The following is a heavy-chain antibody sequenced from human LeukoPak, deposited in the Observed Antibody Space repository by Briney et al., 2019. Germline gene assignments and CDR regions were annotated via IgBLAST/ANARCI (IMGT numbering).Heavy chain of an antibody. J-gene: IGHJ4*02. CDR1: GFTFSSYA. CDR2: ISGSGGST. V-gene: IGHV3-23*01. Sequence: PGGSLRLSCAASGFTFSSYAMSWVRQAPGKGPEWVSAISGSGGSTYYADSVKGRFTISRDNSKNTLYLQMNSLRAEDTAVYYCAHTLYYYGSGSFPFDYWGQGTLVTVPS. CDR3: AHTLYYYGSGSFPFDY. D-gene: IGHD3-10*01.